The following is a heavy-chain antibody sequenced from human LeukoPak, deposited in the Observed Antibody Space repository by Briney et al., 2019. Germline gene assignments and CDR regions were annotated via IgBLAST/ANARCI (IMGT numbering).Heavy chain of an antibody. D-gene: IGHD1-1*01. V-gene: IGHV3-74*01. CDR2: ISSDGSSS. CDR1: GFTFSNSW. J-gene: IGHJ4*02. CDR3: ARMATAFDY. Sequence: SGGSLRLSCAASGFTFSNSWMHWVRQVPGKGLLLVSRISSDGSSSIYADSVKGRFTISRDNAKNTLYLQMNSLRAEDTAVYYCARMATAFDYWGQGTLVTVSS.